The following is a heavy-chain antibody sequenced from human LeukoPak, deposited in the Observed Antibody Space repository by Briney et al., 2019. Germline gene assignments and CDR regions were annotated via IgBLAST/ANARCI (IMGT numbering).Heavy chain of an antibody. CDR3: PASSPMGGGFDY. CDR1: GFTFSSYA. D-gene: IGHD3-10*01. V-gene: IGHV3-23*01. CDR2: ISGSGGST. Sequence: GGSLRLSCAASGFTFSSYAMSWVRQAPGKGLEWVSAISGSGGSTYYADSVKGRFTISRDNSKNTMYLQMNSLRADDTAVYYCPASSPMGGGFDYWGQGTLVTVSS. J-gene: IGHJ4*02.